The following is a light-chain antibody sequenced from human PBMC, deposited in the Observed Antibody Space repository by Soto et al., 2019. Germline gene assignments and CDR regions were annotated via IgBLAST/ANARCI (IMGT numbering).Light chain of an antibody. V-gene: IGLV2-8*01. CDR2: EVT. J-gene: IGLJ2*01. CDR1: SSDVGGYNF. CDR3: SSYAGSNSVL. Sequence: QSALTQPPSESGSPGQSVTISCTGTSSDVGGYNFVSWYQQYPGKAPKLMISEVTKRPSGVPDRFSGSKSGNTASLTVSGLQAEDEADYYCSSYAGSNSVLFGGGTKVTVL.